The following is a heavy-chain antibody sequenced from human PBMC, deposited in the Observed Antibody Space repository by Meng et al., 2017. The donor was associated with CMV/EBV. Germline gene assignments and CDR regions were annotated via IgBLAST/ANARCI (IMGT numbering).Heavy chain of an antibody. J-gene: IGHJ5*02. Sequence: YPFTSYYLHWVRQAPGQGLEWMGIINPSGGSTSYAQKFQGRVTMTRDTSTSTVYMELSSLRSEDTAVYYCAREGSHCSGGSCYVWFDPWGQGTLVTVSS. CDR2: INPSGGST. CDR3: AREGSHCSGGSCYVWFDP. D-gene: IGHD2-15*01. CDR1: YPFTSYY. V-gene: IGHV1-46*01.